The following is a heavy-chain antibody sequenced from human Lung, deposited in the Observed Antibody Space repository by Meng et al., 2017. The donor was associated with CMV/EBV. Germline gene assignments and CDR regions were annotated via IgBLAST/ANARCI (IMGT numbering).Heavy chain of an antibody. J-gene: IGHJ6*04. CDR2: INQDGNEE. CDR3: ARDGTLSPYYYYYGMDV. Sequence: GGSLRLXCAASGFTFSSYWMSWVRQAPGKGLEWVANINQDGNEEYYVDSLKGRFTISRDNAKNSLYLQMTSLRAEDTAVYYCARDGTLSPYYYYYGMDVWGKGTTVTVSS. CDR1: GFTFSSYW. V-gene: IGHV3-7*01.